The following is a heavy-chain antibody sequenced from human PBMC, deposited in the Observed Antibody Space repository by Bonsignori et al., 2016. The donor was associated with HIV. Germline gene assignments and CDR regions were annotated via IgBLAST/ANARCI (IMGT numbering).Heavy chain of an antibody. J-gene: IGHJ6*01. CDR3: ARIFGNSASVTYYYGM. V-gene: IGHV1-69*01. Sequence: QVQLVQSGAEAKKPGSSVKVSCKASGGAFGTYAIGWVRQAPAQGLEWMGGIVPAFVTTKYAQKFQGRVTITADASTNIAYMELRSLKSEDTAVYFCARIFGNSASVTYYYGM. D-gene: IGHD4-23*01. CDR1: GGAFGTYA. CDR2: IVPAFVTT.